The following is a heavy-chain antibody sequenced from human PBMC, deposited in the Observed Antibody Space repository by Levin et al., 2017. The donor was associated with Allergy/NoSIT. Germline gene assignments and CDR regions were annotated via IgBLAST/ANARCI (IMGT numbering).Heavy chain of an antibody. CDR2: IIPIFGTA. Sequence: ASVKVSCKASGGTFSSYAISWVRQAPGQGLEWMGGIIPIFGTANYAQKFQGRVTITADESTSTAYMELSSLRSEDTAVYYCARAEGYGDYTDYWGQGTLVTVSS. J-gene: IGHJ4*02. D-gene: IGHD4-17*01. CDR3: ARAEGYGDYTDY. CDR1: GGTFSSYA. V-gene: IGHV1-69*13.